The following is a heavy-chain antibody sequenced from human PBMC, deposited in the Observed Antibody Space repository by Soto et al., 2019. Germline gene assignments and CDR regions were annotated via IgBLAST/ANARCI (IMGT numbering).Heavy chain of an antibody. V-gene: IGHV2-5*01. CDR1: WFSLSTSGVG. CDR3: AQAVSGDSGYDWVNWFDP. CDR2: NYWNDDK. Sequence: QITLKESGPTLVKPTQTLTLTCTLSWFSLSTSGVGVGWIRQPPGKALEWLALNYWNDDKRYSPSLKSRLTVTKDTSKNQVVLTMTNMDPVDKATYYCAQAVSGDSGYDWVNWFDPWGQGTLVTVSS. J-gene: IGHJ5*02. D-gene: IGHD5-12*01.